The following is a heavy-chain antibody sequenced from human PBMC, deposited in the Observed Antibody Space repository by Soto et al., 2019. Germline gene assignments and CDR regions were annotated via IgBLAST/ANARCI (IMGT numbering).Heavy chain of an antibody. Sequence: QVQLVQSGAEVKKPGASVKVSCKASGYTFTSYGIIWVRQAPGQGLEWMGWISAYNGNTNYAQKLQGRVTMTTDTPTDTAYMDLRSTRADDTAVYYCARGSLAHNCFEPWGQGTLVTVSS. CDR3: ARGSLAHNCFEP. V-gene: IGHV1-18*01. J-gene: IGHJ5*02. CDR2: ISAYNGNT. CDR1: GYTFTSYG. D-gene: IGHD3-10*01.